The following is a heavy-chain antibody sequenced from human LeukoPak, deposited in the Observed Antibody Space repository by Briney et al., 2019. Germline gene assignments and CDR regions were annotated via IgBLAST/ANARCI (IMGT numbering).Heavy chain of an antibody. CDR2: IYYSGST. J-gene: IGHJ3*02. CDR1: GGSISSYY. Sequence: SETLSLTCTVSGGSISSYYWSWIRQPPGKGLEWIGYIYYSGSTNYNPSLKSRVTISVDTSKNQFSLKLSSVTAADTAVYYCARQFDGSHPNAFDIWGQGTMVTVSS. V-gene: IGHV4-59*01. CDR3: ARQFDGSHPNAFDI. D-gene: IGHD1-26*01.